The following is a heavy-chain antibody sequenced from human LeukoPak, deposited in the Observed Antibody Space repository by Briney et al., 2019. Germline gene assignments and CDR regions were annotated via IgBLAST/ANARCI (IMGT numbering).Heavy chain of an antibody. CDR3: ARDRRYYRRGYFYYDY. CDR2: ISGGGDRI. J-gene: IGHJ4*02. Sequence: PGGSLRLSCVGSGFSLSDYSISWVRQAPGKGLQWVSYISGGGDRIYYADSVKGRFTVSRDIAKNSLYLQMDSLRAEDTAVYYCARDRRYYRRGYFYYDYWGQGVLVSVSS. CDR1: GFSLSDYS. D-gene: IGHD3-3*01. V-gene: IGHV3-48*04.